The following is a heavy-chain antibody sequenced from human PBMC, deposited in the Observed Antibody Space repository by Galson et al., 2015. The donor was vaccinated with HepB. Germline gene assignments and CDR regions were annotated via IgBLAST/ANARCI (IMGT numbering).Heavy chain of an antibody. CDR3: ARHGVAPHGSRSHGTGSYYYYGMDV. CDR1: GYSFTTYW. V-gene: IGHV5-51*01. CDR2: IYPGDSDT. D-gene: IGHD3-3*01. Sequence: QSGAEVKKPGESLKISCQGSGYSFTTYWIGWVRQMPGKGLEWMGIIYPGDSDTRYSPSFQGQVTISADKSISTAYLQWSSLKASDTAIYYCARHGVAPHGSRSHGTGSYYYYGMDVWGQGTTVIVSS. J-gene: IGHJ6*02.